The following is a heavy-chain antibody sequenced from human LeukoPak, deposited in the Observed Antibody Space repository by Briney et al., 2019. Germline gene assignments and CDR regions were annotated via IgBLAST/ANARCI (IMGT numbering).Heavy chain of an antibody. Sequence: GESLKISCKGSGYSFTNYWIGWVRQMSGKGLEWMGIIYPGDSDTRYSPSFQGQVTISADKSIITAYLQWSSLKASDTAMYYCARTGYSSGWYGGFDIWGQGTLFTVSS. V-gene: IGHV5-51*01. CDR1: GYSFTNYW. J-gene: IGHJ3*02. CDR3: ARTGYSSGWYGGFDI. CDR2: IYPGDSDT. D-gene: IGHD6-19*01.